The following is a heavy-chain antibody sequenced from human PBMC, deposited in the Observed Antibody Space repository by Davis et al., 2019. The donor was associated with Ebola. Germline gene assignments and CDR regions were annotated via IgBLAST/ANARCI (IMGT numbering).Heavy chain of an antibody. J-gene: IGHJ5*02. V-gene: IGHV5-51*01. CDR3: ARPLPERGVS. CDR1: GYPFTTYW. CDR2: IYPGDSDT. D-gene: IGHD1-1*01. Sequence: PGGSLRLSCKASGYPFTTYWIGWVRQMPGKGLEWMGMIYPGDSDTRYSPSFRGQVTISADKSTTTAYLQWSSLKASDTAMYYCARPLPERGVSWGQGTLLTVSS.